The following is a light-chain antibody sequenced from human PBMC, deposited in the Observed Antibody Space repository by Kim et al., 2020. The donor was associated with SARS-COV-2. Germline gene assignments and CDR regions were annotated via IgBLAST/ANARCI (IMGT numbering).Light chain of an antibody. J-gene: IGLJ1*01. CDR1: SSDVGSYNL. CDR2: EVS. V-gene: IGLV2-23*02. Sequence: GQSITISCTGTSSDVGSYNLVSWYQQHPGKAPKLMIYEVSKRPSGVSNRFSGSKSGKTASLTISGLQAEDEADYYCCSYAGSSTYVFGTGTKVTVL. CDR3: CSYAGSSTYV.